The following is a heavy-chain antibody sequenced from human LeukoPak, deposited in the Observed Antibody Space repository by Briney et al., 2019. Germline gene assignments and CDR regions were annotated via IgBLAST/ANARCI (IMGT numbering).Heavy chain of an antibody. Sequence: GGSLRLSCAASGFTFSSYAMSWVRQAPGKGLEWVSAISGSGGGTYYADSVKGRFTISRDNAKNSLYLQMNSLRAEDTAVYYCARASDRYYYYYMDVRGKGTTVTISS. CDR3: ARASDRYYYYYMDV. CDR1: GFTFSSYA. CDR2: ISGSGGGT. V-gene: IGHV3-23*01. J-gene: IGHJ6*03. D-gene: IGHD1-26*01.